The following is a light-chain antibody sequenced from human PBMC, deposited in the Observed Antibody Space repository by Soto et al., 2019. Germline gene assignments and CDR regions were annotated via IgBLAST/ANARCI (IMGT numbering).Light chain of an antibody. Sequence: EIVMTQSPATLSVSPGERATLSCRASQSVSNNLAWYQQKPGQAPRLLIYAASTRATGIPARFGGSGSGTEFTLTISSLQSEDFAVYYCQQYNDWPTFGQGTKVEIK. CDR2: AAS. J-gene: IGKJ1*01. CDR1: QSVSNN. CDR3: QQYNDWPT. V-gene: IGKV3-15*01.